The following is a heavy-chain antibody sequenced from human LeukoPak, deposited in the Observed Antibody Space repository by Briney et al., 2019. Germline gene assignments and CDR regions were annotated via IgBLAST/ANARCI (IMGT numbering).Heavy chain of an antibody. V-gene: IGHV4-39*01. CDR1: GGSISSSTYY. D-gene: IGHD5-18*01. CDR2: IYYSGNT. Sequence: NPSETLSLTCTVSGGSISSSTYYWGWIRQPPGKGLEWIGSIYYSGNTYYNPSLKSRVTISVDTSKNQFSLKLSSVTAADTAVYYCARQEYSYGHDYWGQGTLVTVSS. J-gene: IGHJ4*02. CDR3: ARQEYSYGHDY.